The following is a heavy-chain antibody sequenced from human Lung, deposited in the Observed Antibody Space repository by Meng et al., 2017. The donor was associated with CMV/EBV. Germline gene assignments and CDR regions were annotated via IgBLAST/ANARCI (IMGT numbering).Heavy chain of an antibody. V-gene: IGHV1-69*05. J-gene: IGHJ4*02. CDR1: GGTFSSFA. Sequence: SVKVSXKASGGTFSSFAISWVRQAPGQGLEWMGGIIPIFGTANYAQNFQGRVTITTDESRITAYMELSSLRSEDSAIYYCASVGFCSGTTCYTGDYTSRRHFEHWGQGTLVTVSS. CDR2: IIPIFGTA. D-gene: IGHD2-2*02. CDR3: ASVGFCSGTTCYTGDYTSRRHFEH.